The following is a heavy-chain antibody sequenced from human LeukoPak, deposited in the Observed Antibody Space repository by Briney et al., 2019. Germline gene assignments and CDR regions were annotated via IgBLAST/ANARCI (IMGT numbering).Heavy chain of an antibody. D-gene: IGHD7-27*01. J-gene: IGHJ2*01. CDR3: ARAPGVAEVGRLDL. CDR1: GGSFSGYY. V-gene: IGHV4-30-4*08. CDR2: IFYSGNI. Sequence: PSETLSLTCAVYGGSFSGYYWSWIRQPPGKGLEWIGYIFYSGNIYYNPSLKSRLTISLDMSKNQFSLKLSSVTAADTAVYYCARAPGVAEVGRLDLWGRGTLVTVSS.